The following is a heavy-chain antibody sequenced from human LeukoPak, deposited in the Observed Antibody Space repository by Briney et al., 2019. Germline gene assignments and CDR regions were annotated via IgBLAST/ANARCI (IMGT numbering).Heavy chain of an antibody. D-gene: IGHD5-12*01. CDR1: GGSISSSNYY. Sequence: PSETLSLTCTVSGGSISSSNYYWGWIRQPPGKGLEWIGYIYYSGSTKYNPSLKSRATVSVDTSKNQFSLKLSSVTAADTAVYYCARDRSGVGYSFDYWGQGTLVTVSS. CDR2: IYYSGST. J-gene: IGHJ4*02. V-gene: IGHV4-61*01. CDR3: ARDRSGVGYSFDY.